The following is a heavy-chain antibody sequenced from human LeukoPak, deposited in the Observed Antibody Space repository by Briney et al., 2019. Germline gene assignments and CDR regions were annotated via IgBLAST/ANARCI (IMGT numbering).Heavy chain of an antibody. CDR2: IKQDGSEK. Sequence: GGSLRLSCAASGFTFSSYWMSWVRQAPGKGLEWVANIKQDGSEKYYVDSVKGRFTISRDNAKNSLYLQMNSLRAEDTAVYYCARPGGYSYGYNDYWGQGTLVTVSS. J-gene: IGHJ4*02. D-gene: IGHD5-18*01. CDR1: GFTFSSYW. CDR3: ARPGGYSYGYNDY. V-gene: IGHV3-7*03.